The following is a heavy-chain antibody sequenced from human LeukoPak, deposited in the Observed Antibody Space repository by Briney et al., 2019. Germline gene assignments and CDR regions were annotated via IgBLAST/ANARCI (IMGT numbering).Heavy chain of an antibody. Sequence: SETLSLTCTVSGGSISSSSYYWGWIRQPPGKGLEWIGSIYYSGSTYYNLSLKSRVTISVDTSKNQFSLKLSSVTAADTAVYYCARLTPTIDYWGQGTLVTVSS. CDR3: ARLTPTIDY. CDR1: GGSISSSSYY. D-gene: IGHD2-15*01. CDR2: IYYSGST. V-gene: IGHV4-39*01. J-gene: IGHJ4*02.